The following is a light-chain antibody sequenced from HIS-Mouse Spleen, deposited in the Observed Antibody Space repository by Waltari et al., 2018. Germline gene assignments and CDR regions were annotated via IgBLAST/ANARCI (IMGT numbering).Light chain of an antibody. CDR1: ALPKKY. V-gene: IGLV3-10*01. J-gene: IGLJ2*01. Sequence: SYELTQPPSVSVSPGQTARITCSGDALPKKYAYCDQQKSGQAPVLVIYEDSKRPTGRPGRSDGASSVTRATWTISGAQVEDEADYYCYSTDSSGNHRVFGGGTKLTVL. CDR2: EDS. CDR3: YSTDSSGNHRV.